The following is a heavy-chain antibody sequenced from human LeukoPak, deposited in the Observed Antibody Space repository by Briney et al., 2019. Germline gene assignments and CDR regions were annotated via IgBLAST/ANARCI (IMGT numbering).Heavy chain of an antibody. D-gene: IGHD3-3*01. CDR2: IYYSGTT. CDR1: GGSISSSTYY. Sequence: SETLSLTGTVSGGSISSSTYYWSWIRQPPGKGLEWIGSIYYSGTTYYSPSLKSRVTISVDTSKNQFSLNLTSVTAADTAVYYCAGPRYYDFSEWGQGTLVTVSS. V-gene: IGHV4-39*01. CDR3: AGPRYYDFSE. J-gene: IGHJ4*02.